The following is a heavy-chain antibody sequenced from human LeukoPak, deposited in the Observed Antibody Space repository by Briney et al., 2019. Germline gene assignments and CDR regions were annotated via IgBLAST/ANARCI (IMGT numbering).Heavy chain of an antibody. V-gene: IGHV4-4*07. CDR2: VHTSGST. CDR3: ARGLVGTTGEQNWFDP. D-gene: IGHD1-26*01. J-gene: IGHJ5*02. Sequence: PSETLSLTCTVSGGSISTYYWSWIRQPAGKGLEWIGRVHTSGSTNYNPSLKSRVTISVDNSKNQFSLKLSSVTAADTAIYYCARGLVGTTGEQNWFDPWGQGTPVTVSS. CDR1: GGSISTYY.